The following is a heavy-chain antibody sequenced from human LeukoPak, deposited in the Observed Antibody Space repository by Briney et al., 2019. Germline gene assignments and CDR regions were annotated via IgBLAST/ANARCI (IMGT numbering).Heavy chain of an antibody. CDR2: ISASGIGT. D-gene: IGHD3-10*01. J-gene: IGHJ4*02. CDR3: ANLRGSGSSYFDS. V-gene: IGHV3-23*01. CDR1: GFTFSTYV. Sequence: GGSLRLSCAASGFTFSTYVMSWVRQAPGKGLDWVSTISASGIGTYYADSVKGRFTVSRDNSKNTLYLQMNSLRAEDTAVYFCANLRGSGSSYFDSWGQGTLVTVSS.